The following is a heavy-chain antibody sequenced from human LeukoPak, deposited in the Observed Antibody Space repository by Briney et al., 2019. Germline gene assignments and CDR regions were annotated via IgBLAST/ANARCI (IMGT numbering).Heavy chain of an antibody. CDR2: INPNSGGT. D-gene: IGHD3-22*01. V-gene: IGHV1-2*02. CDR3: ASLLVVDDAFDI. Sequence: ASVKASCKASGYTFTGYYMHWVRQAPGQGLEWMGWINPNSGGTNYAQKFQGRVTMTRDTSISTAYMELSRLRSDDTAVYYCASLLVVDDAFDIWGQGTMVTVSS. J-gene: IGHJ3*02. CDR1: GYTFTGYY.